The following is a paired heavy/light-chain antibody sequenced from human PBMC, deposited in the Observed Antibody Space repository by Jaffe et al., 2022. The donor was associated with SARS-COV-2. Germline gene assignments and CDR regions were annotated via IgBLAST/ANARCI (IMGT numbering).Light chain of an antibody. V-gene: IGLV1-51*02. CDR3: GTWHSSLSAGV. CDR2: ENN. CDR1: SSNIGNNY. J-gene: IGLJ3*02. Sequence: QSVLTQPPSVSAAPGQKVTISCSGSSSNIGNNYVSWYQQFPGTAPKLLIYENNKRPSGIPDRFSGSKSGTSATLGITGLQTGDEADYYCGTWHSSLSAGVFGGGTKLTVL.
Heavy chain of an antibody. CDR3: ASGNDVANWFDP. CDR1: GGSISSSSNY. J-gene: IGHJ5*02. Sequence: QLQLQESGPGLVKPSETLSLTCTVSGGSISSSSNYWGWIRQPPGKGLEWFGSIYHSGSTYYNPSLKSRVTISVDTSKNQFSLMLTSVTAADTAVYYCASGNDVANWFDPWGQGTLVTVSS. D-gene: IGHD1-1*01. V-gene: IGHV4-39*01. CDR2: IYHSGST.